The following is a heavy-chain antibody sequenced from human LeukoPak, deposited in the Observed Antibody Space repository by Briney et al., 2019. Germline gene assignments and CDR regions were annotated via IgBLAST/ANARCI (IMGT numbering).Heavy chain of an antibody. V-gene: IGHV4-59*01. CDR1: GGSISSYY. J-gene: IGHJ3*02. Sequence: SETLSLTCTVSGGSISSYYWSWIRQPPGKGLEWIGYIYYSGSTNYNPSLKSRVTISVDTSKNQFSLKLSSVTAADTPVYYCARGKRGQWLVLGAFDIWGQGTMVTVSS. D-gene: IGHD6-19*01. CDR2: IYYSGST. CDR3: ARGKRGQWLVLGAFDI.